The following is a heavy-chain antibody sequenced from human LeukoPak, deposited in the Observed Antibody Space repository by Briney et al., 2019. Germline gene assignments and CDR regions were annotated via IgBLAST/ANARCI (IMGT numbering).Heavy chain of an antibody. CDR2: IDWDDDK. D-gene: IGHD1-1*01. CDR1: GFSLXTXGMC. J-gene: IGHJ4*02. CDR3: ARIRTTTTSPYYFDY. V-gene: IGHV2-70*01. Sequence: SGFSLXTXGMCVTWIRQPPGKALEWLSLIDWDDDKYYSTSLKTRLTISKDTSKNQVDLTMTNMDPVDTATYYCARIRTTTTSPYYFDYWGQGTLVTVSS.